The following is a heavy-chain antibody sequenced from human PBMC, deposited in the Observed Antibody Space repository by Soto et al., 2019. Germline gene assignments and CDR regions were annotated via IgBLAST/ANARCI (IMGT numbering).Heavy chain of an antibody. V-gene: IGHV4-34*01. J-gene: IGHJ6*02. CDR2: INHSGST. CDR3: ARGLSSSSRPYYYGMDV. D-gene: IGHD6-6*01. CDR1: GGSFSGYY. Sequence: SETLSLTCAVYGGSFSGYYWSWIRQPPGKGLEWIGEINHSGSTNYNPSLKSRVTISVDTSKNQFSLKLSSVTAADTAVYYCARGLSSSSRPYYYGMDVWGQGTTVTVSS.